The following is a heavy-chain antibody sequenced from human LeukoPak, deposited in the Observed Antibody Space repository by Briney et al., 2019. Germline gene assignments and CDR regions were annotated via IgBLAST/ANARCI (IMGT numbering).Heavy chain of an antibody. CDR1: GFTFDDYA. V-gene: IGHV3-9*01. J-gene: IGHJ3*02. CDR2: ISWNSGSI. CDR3: AKTLGVYYDFWSGYPLWAFDI. Sequence: PGRSLRLSCAASGFTFDDYAMHWVRQAPGKGLEWVSGISWNSGSIGYADSVKGRFTISRDNAKNSLYLQMNSLRAEDTALHYCAKTLGVYYDFWSGYPLWAFDIWGQGTMVTVSS. D-gene: IGHD3-3*01.